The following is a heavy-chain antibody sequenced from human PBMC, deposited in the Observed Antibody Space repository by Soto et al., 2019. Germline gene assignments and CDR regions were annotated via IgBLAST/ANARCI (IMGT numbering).Heavy chain of an antibody. D-gene: IGHD4-17*01. V-gene: IGHV4-30-4*01. CDR3: ARGAYGEDFDY. Sequence: PSETLSLTCTVSGGSISSGNYYWSWIRQPPGKGLEWIGYIYYSGSTYYNPSLKSRVTISVDTSKNQFSLKLSSVTAADTAVYYCARGAYGEDFDYWGQGTLVTVSS. J-gene: IGHJ4*02. CDR2: IYYSGST. CDR1: GGSISSGNYY.